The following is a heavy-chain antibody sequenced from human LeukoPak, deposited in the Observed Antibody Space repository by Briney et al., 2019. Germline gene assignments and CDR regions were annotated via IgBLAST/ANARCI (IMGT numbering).Heavy chain of an antibody. V-gene: IGHV3-53*01. CDR3: ARVYYYDSSGYPFDY. D-gene: IGHD3-22*01. CDR2: IYSGGST. Sequence: GSLRLSCAASGFTVSSNYMSWVRQAPGKGLEWVSVIYSGGSTYYADSVKGRFTISRDNSKNTLYLQMNSLRAEDTAVYYCARVYYYDSSGYPFDYWGQGTQVTVSS. J-gene: IGHJ4*02. CDR1: GFTVSSNY.